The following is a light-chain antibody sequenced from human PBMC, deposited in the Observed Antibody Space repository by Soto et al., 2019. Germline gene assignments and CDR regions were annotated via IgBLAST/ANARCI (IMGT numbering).Light chain of an antibody. CDR1: SCSIGSSY. CDR2: GND. V-gene: IGLV6-57*02. J-gene: IGLJ2*01. CDR3: QSYDTTNRALVV. Sequence: NFMLTQPHSVSESPGKTVTISCTGSSCSIGSSYVQWYQQRPGSAPTTVIFGNDQRPSGVPARFSGSIDISSNSASLIISGLKIEDEGDYYCQSYDTTNRALVVFGGGTKVTVL.